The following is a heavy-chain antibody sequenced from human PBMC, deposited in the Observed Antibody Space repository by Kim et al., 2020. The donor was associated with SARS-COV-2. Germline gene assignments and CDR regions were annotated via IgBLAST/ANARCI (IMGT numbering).Heavy chain of an antibody. CDR3: ARVGISTTDF. J-gene: IGHJ4*02. Sequence: ASVKVSCTASGYIFTSYSINWVRQAPGQGLEWMGWINTNTGNPMYAQNFTGRCVFSLDTSVSTAYLQISGLKTEDTAVYYCARVGISTTDFWGQGTLVTVAS. CDR1: GYIFTSYS. CDR2: INTNTGNP. D-gene: IGHD1-20*01. V-gene: IGHV7-4-1*02.